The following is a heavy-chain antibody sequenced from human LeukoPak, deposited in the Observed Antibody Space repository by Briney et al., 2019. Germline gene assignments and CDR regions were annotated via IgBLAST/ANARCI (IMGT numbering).Heavy chain of an antibody. CDR3: ARVSTVYYGSGSYPSYYYYYMDV. D-gene: IGHD3-10*01. V-gene: IGHV3-53*01. CDR2: IYSGGST. Sequence: GGSLRLSCAASGFTVSSNYMSWVRQAPGKGLEWVSVIYSGGSTYYADSVKGRFTISRGNSKNTLYLQMNSLRAEDTAVYYCARVSTVYYGSGSYPSYYYYYMDVWGKGTTVTVSS. CDR1: GFTVSSNY. J-gene: IGHJ6*03.